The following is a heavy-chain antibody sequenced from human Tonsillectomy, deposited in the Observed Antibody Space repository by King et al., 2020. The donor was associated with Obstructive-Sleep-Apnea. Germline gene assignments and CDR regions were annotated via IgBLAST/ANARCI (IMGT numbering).Heavy chain of an antibody. J-gene: IGHJ4*02. CDR2: MNPNSGNT. D-gene: IGHD2-15*01. V-gene: IGHV1-8*01. CDR1: GYTFTSYD. Sequence: VQLVESGAEVKKPGASVKVSCKASGYTFTSYDINWVRQATGQGREWMGWMNPNSGNTGYAQKFQGRVTMTRNTSISTAYRELRSLRSEDTAVYYCARGLAAPSSFGFDYWGQGTLVTVSS. CDR3: ARGLAAPSSFGFDY.